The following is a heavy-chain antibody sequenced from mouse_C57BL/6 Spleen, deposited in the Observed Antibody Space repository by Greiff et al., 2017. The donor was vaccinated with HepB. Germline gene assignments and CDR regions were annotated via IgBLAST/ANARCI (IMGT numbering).Heavy chain of an antibody. CDR2: ISSGSSTI. Sequence: DVKLQESGGGLVKPGGSLKLSCAASGFTFSDYGMHWVRQAPEKGLEWVAYISSGSSTIYYADTVKGRFTISRDNAKNTLFLQMTSLRSEDTAMYYCATGEAWFAYWGQGTLVTVSA. J-gene: IGHJ3*01. CDR1: GFTFSDYG. CDR3: ATGEAWFAY. V-gene: IGHV5-17*01.